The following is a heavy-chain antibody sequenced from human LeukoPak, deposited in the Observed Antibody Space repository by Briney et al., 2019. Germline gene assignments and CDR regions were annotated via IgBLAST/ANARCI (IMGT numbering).Heavy chain of an antibody. J-gene: IGHJ6*03. CDR2: IYYSGST. CDR1: GDSISSYY. D-gene: IGHD3-22*01. Sequence: SETLSLTCTVSGDSISSYYWSWIRQPPGKGLEWIGYIYYSGSTNYNPSLKSRVTISVDTSKNQFSLKLSSVTAADTAVYYCARVVAGYDSSGYAYYYYYYYMDVWGKGTTVTVSS. V-gene: IGHV4-59*01. CDR3: ARVVAGYDSSGYAYYYYYYYMDV.